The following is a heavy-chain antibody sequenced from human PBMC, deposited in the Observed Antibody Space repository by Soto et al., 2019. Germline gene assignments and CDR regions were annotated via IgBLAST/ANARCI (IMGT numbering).Heavy chain of an antibody. D-gene: IGHD6-19*01. CDR2: IYYSGST. CDR1: GGSISSYY. CDR3: ARAVALYGMDV. J-gene: IGHJ6*02. Sequence: QVQLQESGPGLVKPSETLSLTCTVSGGSISSYYWSWIRQPPGKGLEWIGYIYYSGSTNYNPSLKSRVTISVDTSKNQFSLKLSSVTAADTAVYYCARAVALYGMDVWGQGTTVTVSS. V-gene: IGHV4-59*01.